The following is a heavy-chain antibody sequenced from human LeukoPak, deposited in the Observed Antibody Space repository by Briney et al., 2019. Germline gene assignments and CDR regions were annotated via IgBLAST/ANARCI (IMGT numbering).Heavy chain of an antibody. CDR2: IYHSGNT. CDR1: GYSISSGYY. Sequence: PSETLSLTCAVSGYSISSGYYWGWIRPPPGKGLEWIGSIYHSGNTYYHSSIKSRVTLSVDTTKNQFSLKLSSVAAADTAVYYWARILLLVTTRVFDYWGQGTLVTVSS. D-gene: IGHD4-11*01. CDR3: ARILLLVTTRVFDY. V-gene: IGHV4-38-2*01. J-gene: IGHJ4*02.